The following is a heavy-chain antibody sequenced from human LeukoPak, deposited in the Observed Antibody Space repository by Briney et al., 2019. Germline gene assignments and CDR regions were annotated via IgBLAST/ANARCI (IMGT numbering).Heavy chain of an antibody. J-gene: IGHJ5*02. CDR1: GYTFTSYA. Sequence: ASVKVSCKASGYTFTSYAMHWVRQAPGQRLEWMGWINAGNGNTKYSQELQGRVTITRDTSASTAYMELSSLRSEDMAVYYCARDSRKSYLRGIVRWFDPWGQGTLVTVSS. D-gene: IGHD1-26*01. CDR2: INAGNGNT. CDR3: ARDSRKSYLRGIVRWFDP. V-gene: IGHV1-3*03.